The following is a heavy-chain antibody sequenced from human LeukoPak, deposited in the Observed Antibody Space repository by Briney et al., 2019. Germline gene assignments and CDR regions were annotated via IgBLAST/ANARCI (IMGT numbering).Heavy chain of an antibody. CDR2: ISGVASDI. CDR3: ARGGALGMDV. D-gene: IGHD1-26*01. J-gene: IGHJ6*02. Sequence: GGSLRLSCAASGFTFSDYYMTWIRQAPGKGLEWVSYISGVASDIYYGGSVKGRFTISRDNAKNSVYLQMNSLRAEDTAVYYCARGGALGMDVWGQGTTVTVSS. CDR1: GFTFSDYY. V-gene: IGHV3-11*01.